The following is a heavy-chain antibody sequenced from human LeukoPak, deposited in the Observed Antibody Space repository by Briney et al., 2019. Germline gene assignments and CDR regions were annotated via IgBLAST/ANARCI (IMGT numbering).Heavy chain of an antibody. V-gene: IGHV3-30*18. Sequence: GGSLRLSCAASGFTFSSYGMHWVRQAPGKGLEWVAVISYDGSNKYYADSVKGRFTISRDNSKNTLYLQMNSLRAEDTAVYYCAKEPPENRYSSSWYGMDVWGQGTTVTVSS. CDR2: ISYDGSNK. J-gene: IGHJ6*02. D-gene: IGHD6-13*01. CDR1: GFTFSSYG. CDR3: AKEPPENRYSSSWYGMDV.